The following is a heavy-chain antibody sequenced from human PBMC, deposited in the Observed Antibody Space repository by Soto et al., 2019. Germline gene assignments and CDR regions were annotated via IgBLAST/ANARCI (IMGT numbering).Heavy chain of an antibody. CDR2: FDPEDGET. CDR3: ATPNRPTVTTYSRVFDY. D-gene: IGHD4-4*01. CDR1: GYTLTELS. Sequence: PSVKVSCKVSGYTLTELSMHWVRQAPGKGLEWMGGFDPEDGETIYAQKFQGRVTMTEDTSTDTAYMELSSLRSEDTAVYYCATPNRPTVTTYSRVFDYWGQGTLVTVSS. V-gene: IGHV1-24*01. J-gene: IGHJ4*02.